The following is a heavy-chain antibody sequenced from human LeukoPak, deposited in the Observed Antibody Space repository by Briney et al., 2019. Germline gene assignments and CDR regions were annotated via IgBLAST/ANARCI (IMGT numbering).Heavy chain of an antibody. CDR2: IYYSGST. CDR3: ARDPYGDYGLFHNWFDP. Sequence: SETLSLTCTVSGGSISSSSYYWGWIRQPPGKGLEWIGSIYYSGSTYYNPSLKSRVTISVDTSKNQSSLKLSSVTAADTAVYYCARDPYGDYGLFHNWFDPWGQGTLVTVSS. D-gene: IGHD4-17*01. V-gene: IGHV4-39*07. J-gene: IGHJ5*02. CDR1: GGSISSSSYY.